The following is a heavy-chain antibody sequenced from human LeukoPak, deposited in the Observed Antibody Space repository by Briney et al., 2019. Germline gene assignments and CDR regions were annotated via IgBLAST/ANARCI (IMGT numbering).Heavy chain of an antibody. Sequence: SETLSLTCTVSGGSISSYYWSWIRQPPGKGLEWIGYIYYSGSTNYNPSLKSRVTISVDTSKNQFSLKLSSVTAADTAVYYCARGVTIFGVVVDVWGKGTTVTVSS. CDR1: GGSISSYY. J-gene: IGHJ6*04. CDR2: IYYSGST. CDR3: ARGVTIFGVVVDV. D-gene: IGHD3-3*01. V-gene: IGHV4-59*01.